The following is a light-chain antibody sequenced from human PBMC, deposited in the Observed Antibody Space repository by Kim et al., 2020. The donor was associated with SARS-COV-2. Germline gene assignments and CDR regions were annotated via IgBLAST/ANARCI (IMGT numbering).Light chain of an antibody. CDR2: GAS. Sequence: EIVLTQSPGTLSLSPGERATLSCRASQSISSTYLAWYQQKPGQAPRLLIYGASSRATGIPDRFSGSGSGTDFTLTISRLEPEDFAVYYCHQYDRSRTFGQGTKLEI. J-gene: IGKJ2*01. CDR3: HQYDRSRT. CDR1: QSISSTY. V-gene: IGKV3-20*01.